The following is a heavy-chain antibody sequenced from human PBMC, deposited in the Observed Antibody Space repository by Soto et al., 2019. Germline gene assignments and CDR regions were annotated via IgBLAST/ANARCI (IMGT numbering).Heavy chain of an antibody. CDR2: LYDVDGS. Sequence: GWSLRLSCAAFGLTVSGKKYVAWVRQAPGKGLEWVSALYDVDGSFYADSVKGRFTTSSDSSKTTVYLQMNGLRPDDTAVYYCASWHEREHAYDVWGQGTTVTVSS. CDR3: ASWHEREHAYDV. J-gene: IGHJ3*01. V-gene: IGHV3-53*01. CDR1: GLTVSGKKY. D-gene: IGHD1-1*01.